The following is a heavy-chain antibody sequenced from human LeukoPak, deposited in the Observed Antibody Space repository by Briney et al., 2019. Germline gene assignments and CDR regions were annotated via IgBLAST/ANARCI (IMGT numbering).Heavy chain of an antibody. D-gene: IGHD6-19*01. CDR2: IRSKANSYAT. CDR3: TRLVSSGWYSVNGMDV. V-gene: IGHV3-73*01. Sequence: GGSLKLSCAASGFTFSGSAMHWVRQASGKGLEWVGRIRSKANSYATAYAASVKGRFTISRDDSKNTAYLQMNSLKTEDTAVYYCTRLVSSGWYSVNGMDVWGQGTTVTVSS. J-gene: IGHJ6*02. CDR1: GFTFSGSA.